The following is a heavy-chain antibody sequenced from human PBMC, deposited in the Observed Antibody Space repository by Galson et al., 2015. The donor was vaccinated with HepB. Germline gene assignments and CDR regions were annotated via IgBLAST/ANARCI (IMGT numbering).Heavy chain of an antibody. Sequence: SVKVSCKASGYTFTSYGISWVRQAPGQGLEWMGWISAYNGNTNYAQKLQGRVTMTTDTSTSTAYMELRSLRSDDTAVYYCARERGSWSANYYYYGMDVWGQGTTVTVSS. CDR2: ISAYNGNT. CDR1: GYTFTSYG. CDR3: ARERGSWSANYYYYGMDV. V-gene: IGHV1-18*01. D-gene: IGHD1-26*01. J-gene: IGHJ6*02.